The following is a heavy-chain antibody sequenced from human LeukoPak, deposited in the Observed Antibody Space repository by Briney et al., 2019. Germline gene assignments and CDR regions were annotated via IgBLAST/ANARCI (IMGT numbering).Heavy chain of an antibody. V-gene: IGHV3-33*01. D-gene: IGHD1-1*01. CDR2: IWYDGSNK. CDR3: AGGWNDVGGYYFDY. Sequence: GSLRLSCAASGFTFSSYGMHWVRQAPGKGLEWVAVIWYDGSNKYYADSVKGRITISRDNSKNTLYLQMNSLRAEDTAVYYCAGGWNDVGGYYFDYWGQGTLVTVSS. J-gene: IGHJ4*02. CDR1: GFTFSSYG.